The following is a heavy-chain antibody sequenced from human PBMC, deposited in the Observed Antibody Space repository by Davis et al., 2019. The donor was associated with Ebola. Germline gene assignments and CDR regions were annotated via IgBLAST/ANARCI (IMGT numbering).Heavy chain of an antibody. CDR1: GYTFPNYY. CDR3: TTPGGQDSGYDVFDI. Sequence: AASVTVSCKASGYTFPNYYMHWVRPAPGQGLEWMGMINPNDGRTIYAQKFQGRVTVTRDTSTTTVYMDLSSLGSEDTALYYCTTPGGQDSGYDVFDIWGQGTMVTVSS. D-gene: IGHD5-12*01. CDR2: INPNDGRT. J-gene: IGHJ3*02. V-gene: IGHV1-46*03.